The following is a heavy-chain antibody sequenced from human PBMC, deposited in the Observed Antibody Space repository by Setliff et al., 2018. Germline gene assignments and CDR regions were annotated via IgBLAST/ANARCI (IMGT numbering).Heavy chain of an antibody. CDR3: ARHVLYGSGSYGLNY. Sequence: SETLSLTCNVSGDSISSSDFYWGWIRQPPGKGLEWIGSLHYTGSTFYNPSLKSRATVIVHTSKKQFSLKLKSMTAADAGVYYCARHVLYGSGSYGLNYWSQGTLVTVSS. CDR1: GDSISSSDFY. D-gene: IGHD3-10*01. V-gene: IGHV4-39*01. J-gene: IGHJ4*02. CDR2: LHYTGST.